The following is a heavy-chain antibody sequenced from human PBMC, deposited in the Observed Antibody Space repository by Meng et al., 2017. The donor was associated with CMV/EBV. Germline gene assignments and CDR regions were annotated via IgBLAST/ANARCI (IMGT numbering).Heavy chain of an antibody. CDR3: AKDLAKQQLLAFDI. CDR1: GFTFSSYG. CDR2: IWYDGSNK. D-gene: IGHD6-13*01. J-gene: IGHJ3*02. V-gene: IGHV3-33*03. Sequence: GESLKISCAASGFTFSSYGMHWVRPAPGKGLEWVAVIWYDGSNKYYADSVKGRFTISRDNSKNTLYLQMNSLRAEDTAVYYCAKDLAKQQLLAFDIWGQGTMVTVSS.